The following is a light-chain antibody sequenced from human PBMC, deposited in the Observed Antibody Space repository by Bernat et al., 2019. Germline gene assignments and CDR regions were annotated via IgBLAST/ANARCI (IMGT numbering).Light chain of an antibody. CDR1: QSVLYSSNNKNY. V-gene: IGKV4-1*01. Sequence: DIVMTQSPDSLAVSLGERATINCKSSQSVLYSSNNKNYLAWYQQKPGQSPKLLIYWASTRESGVPDRFSGSGSGTDFSLTISSLQAEDVAVYYCQQYYSTLPAFGPGTKVDIK. J-gene: IGKJ3*01. CDR2: WAS. CDR3: QQYYSTLPA.